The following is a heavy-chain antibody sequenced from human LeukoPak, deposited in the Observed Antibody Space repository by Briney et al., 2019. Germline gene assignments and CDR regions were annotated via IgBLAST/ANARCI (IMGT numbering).Heavy chain of an antibody. V-gene: IGHV1-69*04. CDR2: IIPILGIA. J-gene: IGHJ4*02. Sequence: SVKVSCKASGGTFISYAISWVRQAPGQGLEWMGRIIPILGIANYAQKFQGRVTITADKSTSTAYMELSSLRSEDTAVYYCAVGGPLEQTTFDYWGQGTLVTVSS. CDR1: GGTFISYA. D-gene: IGHD3-16*01. CDR3: AVGGPLEQTTFDY.